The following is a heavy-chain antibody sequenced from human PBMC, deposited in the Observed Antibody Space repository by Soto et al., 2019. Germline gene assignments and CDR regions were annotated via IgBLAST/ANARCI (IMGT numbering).Heavy chain of an antibody. CDR3: AREEWELKNWFDP. D-gene: IGHD1-26*01. Sequence: SETLSLTCTVSGGSISSGDYYWSWIRQPPGKGLEWIGYIYYSGSTYYNPSLKSRVTISVDTSKNQFSLKLSSVTAADTAVYYCAREEWELKNWFDPWGQGTLVTVSS. V-gene: IGHV4-30-4*01. J-gene: IGHJ5*02. CDR2: IYYSGST. CDR1: GGSISSGDYY.